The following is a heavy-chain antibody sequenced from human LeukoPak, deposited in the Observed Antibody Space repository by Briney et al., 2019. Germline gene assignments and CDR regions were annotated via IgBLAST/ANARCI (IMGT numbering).Heavy chain of an antibody. Sequence: TLSLTCAVSGGSISSGGFSLPWIRPPPGKGLEWIGYIYHSGSTYYSPSLESRVTISVDRSKNQFSLNLSSVTAADTAVYYCARIADQWWFDPWGQGTLVTVSS. CDR1: GGSISSGGFS. CDR3: ARIADQWWFDP. D-gene: IGHD6-19*01. CDR2: IYHSGST. J-gene: IGHJ5*02. V-gene: IGHV4-30-2*01.